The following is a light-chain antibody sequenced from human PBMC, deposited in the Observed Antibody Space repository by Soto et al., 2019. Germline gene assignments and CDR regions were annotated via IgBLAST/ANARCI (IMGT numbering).Light chain of an antibody. CDR3: QSYDSTLSARYV. V-gene: IGLV1-40*01. CDR1: SSNIGAGYD. CDR2: GNI. Sequence: QSVLTQPPSVCGAPGQRVTISCTGSSSNIGAGYDVHWYQQRPGTAPKLLIFGNINRPSGVPDRFSGSKSGTSASLAITGLQAEDEGDYYCQSYDSTLSARYVFGTGTSSPS. J-gene: IGLJ1*01.